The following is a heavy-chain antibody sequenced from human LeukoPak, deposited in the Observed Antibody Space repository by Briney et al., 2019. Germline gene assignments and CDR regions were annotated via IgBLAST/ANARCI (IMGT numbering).Heavy chain of an antibody. CDR2: INPHSGGT. CDR3: ARDRTRTGYSSGWYHDY. V-gene: IGHV1-2*02. Sequence: ASVKVSCKASGYTFTGYYMHWVRQAPGQGLEWMGWINPHSGGTNYAQKFQGRVTMTRDTSISTAYRELSRLRSDDRAVYYCARDRTRTGYSSGWYHDYWGQGTLVTVSS. CDR1: GYTFTGYY. J-gene: IGHJ4*02. D-gene: IGHD6-19*01.